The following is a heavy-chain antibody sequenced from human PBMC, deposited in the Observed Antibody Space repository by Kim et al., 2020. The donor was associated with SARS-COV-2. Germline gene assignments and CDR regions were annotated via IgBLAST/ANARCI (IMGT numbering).Heavy chain of an antibody. CDR2: INHSGST. J-gene: IGHJ4*02. V-gene: IGHV4-34*01. CDR1: GGSFSGYY. CDR3: ARGPGVGYCSGGSCYPFDY. D-gene: IGHD2-15*01. Sequence: SETLSLTCAVYGGSFSGYYWSWIRQPPGKGLEWIGEINHSGSTNYNPSLKSRVTISVDTSKNQFSLKLSSVTAADTAVYYCARGPGVGYCSGGSCYPFDYWGQGTLVTVSS.